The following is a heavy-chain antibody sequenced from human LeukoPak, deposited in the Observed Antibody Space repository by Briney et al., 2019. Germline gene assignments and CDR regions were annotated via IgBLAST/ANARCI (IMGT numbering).Heavy chain of an antibody. Sequence: SETLSLTCAVYGGSFSGYYWSWIRQPPGKGLEYIGEINHSGSTNYNPSLKSRVTISVDTSKNQFSLELSSVTAAETAVYFCARGVNNWNIDVFDIWGQGTMVTVSS. CDR2: INHSGST. D-gene: IGHD1/OR15-1a*01. V-gene: IGHV4-34*01. J-gene: IGHJ3*02. CDR1: GGSFSGYY. CDR3: ARGVNNWNIDVFDI.